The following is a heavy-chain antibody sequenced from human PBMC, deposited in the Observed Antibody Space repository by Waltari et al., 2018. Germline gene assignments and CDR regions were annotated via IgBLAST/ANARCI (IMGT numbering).Heavy chain of an antibody. CDR3: ARPFYSNRVRYYYYYMDV. D-gene: IGHD4-4*01. CDR1: GGSFSGSY. Sequence: QVQLQQWGAGLLKPSETLSLTCAVSGGSFSGSYWSWIRQPPGKGLEWIGEINHSGSTNYNPSLKSRVTISVDTSKNQFSLKLSSVTAADTAVYYCARPFYSNRVRYYYYYMDVWGKGTTVTVSS. CDR2: INHSGST. V-gene: IGHV4-34*01. J-gene: IGHJ6*03.